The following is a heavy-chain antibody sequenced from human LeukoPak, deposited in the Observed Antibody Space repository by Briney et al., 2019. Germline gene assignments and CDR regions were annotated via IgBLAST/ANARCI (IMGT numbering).Heavy chain of an antibody. J-gene: IGHJ4*02. CDR2: IYYSGST. D-gene: IGHD3-10*01. Sequence: PSETLSLTCTVSGGSISSYYWSWIRQPPGKGLEWIGYIYYSGSTNYNPSLKSRVTISVDTSKNQFSLKLSSVTAADTAVYYCARTMVRGVIIGWGQGTLVTVSS. V-gene: IGHV4-59*08. CDR3: ARTMVRGVIIG. CDR1: GGSISSYY.